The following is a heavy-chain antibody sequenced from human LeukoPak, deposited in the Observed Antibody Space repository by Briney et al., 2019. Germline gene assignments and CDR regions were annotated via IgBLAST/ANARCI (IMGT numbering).Heavy chain of an antibody. CDR2: ISAYNGNT. CDR3: ARAVLLWFGESHNYGMDV. D-gene: IGHD3-10*01. J-gene: IGHJ6*04. V-gene: IGHV1-18*04. Sequence: ASVKVSCKASGYTFTSYGISWVRQAPGQGLEWMGWISAYNGNTNYAQKLQGRVTMTTDTSTSTAYMELRGLRSDDTAVYYCARAVLLWFGESHNYGMDVWGKGTTVTVSS. CDR1: GYTFTSYG.